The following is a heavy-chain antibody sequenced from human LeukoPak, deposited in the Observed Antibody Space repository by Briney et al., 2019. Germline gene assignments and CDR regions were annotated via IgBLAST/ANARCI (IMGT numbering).Heavy chain of an antibody. D-gene: IGHD3-10*01. CDR3: ARERMYSGSGSTYPYYDY. J-gene: IGHJ4*02. Sequence: GGSLRLSCAASGFIFSSCWMSWVRQSPGKGLEWVANIKPDGSEKYYVDSVKGRFTISRDNAKNALYLEMNSLRVGDTAVYCCARERMYSGSGSTYPYYDYWGQGTLVTVSS. CDR2: IKPDGSEK. V-gene: IGHV3-7*01. CDR1: GFIFSSCW.